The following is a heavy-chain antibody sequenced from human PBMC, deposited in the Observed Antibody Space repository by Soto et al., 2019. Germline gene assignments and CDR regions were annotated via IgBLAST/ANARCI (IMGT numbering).Heavy chain of an antibody. CDR1: RDTFTSYY. J-gene: IGHJ4*02. V-gene: IGHV1-46*01. D-gene: IGHD2-2*01. CDR2: INPSGGST. Sequence: ASVKVSCKAPRDTFTSYYMHWVRQAPGQGLEWMGIINPSGGSTSYAQKFQGRVTMTRDTSTSTVYMELSSLRSEDTAVYYCARFPEGCSSTSCYSDYWGQGTLVTVSS. CDR3: ARFPEGCSSTSCYSDY.